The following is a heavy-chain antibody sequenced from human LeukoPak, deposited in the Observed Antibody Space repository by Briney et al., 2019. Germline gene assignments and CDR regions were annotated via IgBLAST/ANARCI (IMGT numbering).Heavy chain of an antibody. V-gene: IGHV1-18*04. CDR1: GYTFTGYY. Sequence: ASVKVSCKASGYTFTGYYMHWVRQAPGQGLEWMGWISAYNGNTNYAQKLQGRVTMTTDTSTSTAYMELRSLRSDDTAVYYCARDPAAGQLSFYYYYYYMDVGGKGTTVTISS. CDR2: ISAYNGNT. J-gene: IGHJ6*03. D-gene: IGHD6-13*01. CDR3: ARDPAAGQLSFYYYYYYMDV.